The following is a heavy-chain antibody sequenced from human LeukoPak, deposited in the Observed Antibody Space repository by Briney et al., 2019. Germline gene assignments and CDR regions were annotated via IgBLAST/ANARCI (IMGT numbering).Heavy chain of an antibody. CDR3: ARVLPRDIVVVPAATYYHGMDV. V-gene: IGHV1-69*04. CDR1: AATFTSYA. Sequence: EAAVKLSFNSSAATFTSYAISWVRQGPGQGLEWMWRIIPILGIANYAKKFQGTVTITADNSTSTAYIELSRLRPEDAAVYYCARVLPRDIVVVPAATYYHGMDVWGQGTPVTVSS. CDR2: IIPILGIA. D-gene: IGHD2-2*01. J-gene: IGHJ6*02.